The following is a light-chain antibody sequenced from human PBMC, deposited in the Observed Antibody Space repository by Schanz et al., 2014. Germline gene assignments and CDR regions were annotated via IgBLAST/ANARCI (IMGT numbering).Light chain of an antibody. CDR2: SAS. J-gene: IGKJ4*01. V-gene: IGKV3-11*01. CDR3: QQRSIWPLT. CDR1: QSVSSF. Sequence: EIVLTQSPATLSLSPGDRATLSCRASQSVSSFLAWYQQKRGQAPRLLIYSASRRATGIPERFSGSGSGTEFTLTISSLQSEDFAVYYCQQRSIWPLTFGGGTKVEIK.